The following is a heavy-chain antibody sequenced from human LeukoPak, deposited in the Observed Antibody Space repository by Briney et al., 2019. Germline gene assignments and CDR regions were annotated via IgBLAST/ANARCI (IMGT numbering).Heavy chain of an antibody. Sequence: SETLSLTCTVSGGSITGYYWSWIRQPPGQGLESIGYIYHTGSTKYNPSLKSRVTISVDPSKNQFSLKVTSVTAADTAVYFCARLTYGSGSYWFDYWGQGTLVTVSS. V-gene: IGHV4-59*01. J-gene: IGHJ4*02. CDR3: ARLTYGSGSYWFDY. CDR2: IYHTGST. D-gene: IGHD3-10*01. CDR1: GGSITGYY.